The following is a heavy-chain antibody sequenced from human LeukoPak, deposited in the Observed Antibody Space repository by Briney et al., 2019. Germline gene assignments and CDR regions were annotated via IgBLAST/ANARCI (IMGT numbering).Heavy chain of an antibody. V-gene: IGHV2-5*01. CDR2: TYWNDDK. D-gene: IGHD2-2*01. CDR1: GFSLRTSPGG. CDR3: AHNPRSDYCSSTSCSDVFDI. Sequence: SGPTLAHPTQTLTLTCTFSGFSLRTSPGGVGWIRQPQGLPLEWLPLTYWNDDKLYSPPLKRRLTITKDTSRNQVVLTMTNMDPVDTATYYCAHNPRSDYCSSTSCSDVFDIWGQGTMVTVSS. J-gene: IGHJ3*02.